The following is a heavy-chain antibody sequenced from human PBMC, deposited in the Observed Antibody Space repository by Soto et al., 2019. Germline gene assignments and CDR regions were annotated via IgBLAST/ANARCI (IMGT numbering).Heavy chain of an antibody. D-gene: IGHD2-15*01. CDR3: ARHVVVSDNYYYYYMDV. J-gene: IGHJ6*03. CDR1: GYSFTSYW. Sequence: GESLKISCKGSGYSFTSYWIGWVRQMPGKGLEWMGIIYPGDSDTRYSPSFQGQVTISADKSISTAYLQWSSLKASDTAMYYCARHVVVSDNYYYYYMDVWGKGTTVTVSS. V-gene: IGHV5-51*01. CDR2: IYPGDSDT.